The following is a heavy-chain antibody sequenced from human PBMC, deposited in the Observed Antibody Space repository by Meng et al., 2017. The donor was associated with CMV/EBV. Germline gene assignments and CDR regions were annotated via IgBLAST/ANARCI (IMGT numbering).Heavy chain of an antibody. V-gene: IGHV4-39*01. J-gene: IGHJ4*02. Sequence: SETLSLTCTVSGGSISSSSYYWGWIRQPPGKGLEWFGSIYYSGSTYYNPSLKSRVTISVDTSKNQFSLKLSSVTAADTAVYYCARQNAMVRGVIAGWGQGTLVTVSS. D-gene: IGHD3-10*01. CDR1: GGSISSSSYY. CDR2: IYYSGST. CDR3: ARQNAMVRGVIAG.